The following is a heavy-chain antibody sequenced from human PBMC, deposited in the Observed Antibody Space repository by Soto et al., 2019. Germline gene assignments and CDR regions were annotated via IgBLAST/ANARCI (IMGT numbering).Heavy chain of an antibody. D-gene: IGHD1-26*01. V-gene: IGHV4-59*08. CDR1: GGSISSYY. J-gene: IGHJ4*02. CDR2: IHFSGST. Sequence: QVQLQESGPGLVKPSETLSLTCTVSGGSISSYYWSWVRQAPGKGLERIGYIHFSGSTKYNPSLNSRVTTLIDTSNNQFSLKVTSVTAADTAVYYCARQYSNAFDYWGQGTLVTVSS. CDR3: ARQYSNAFDY.